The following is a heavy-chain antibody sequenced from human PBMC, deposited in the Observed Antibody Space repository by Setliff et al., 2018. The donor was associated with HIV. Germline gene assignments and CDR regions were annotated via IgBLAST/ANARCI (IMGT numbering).Heavy chain of an antibody. CDR2: FYYSGST. CDR3: ARLVGGDTRPSFFFDY. Sequence: LSLTCTVSGGSISSDSYYWGWIRQPPGKGLEWLGSFYYSGSTYYNPSLKSRVTISVDTSRNQFSLKLSSVTAADTAVYYCARLVGGDTRPSFFFDYWGQGTLVTVSS. J-gene: IGHJ4*02. CDR1: GGSISSDSYY. D-gene: IGHD2-2*01. V-gene: IGHV4-39*01.